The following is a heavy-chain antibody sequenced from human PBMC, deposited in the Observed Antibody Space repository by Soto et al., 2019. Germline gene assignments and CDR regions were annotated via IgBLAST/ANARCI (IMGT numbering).Heavy chain of an antibody. CDR1: GYTFSSRA. Sequence: EVHLWESGGDLVQPGGSLRVSCVGSGYTFSSRAMSWVRQAPGKGLEWVSGIDGGGTTDDADSVKGRFTISRDNSQDTLYLQMNSLRAEDTAVYYCATLLGFSSGGSWYSHVADYWGQGTLVTVSS. CDR2: IDGGGTT. V-gene: IGHV3-23*01. D-gene: IGHD2-8*02. CDR3: ATLLGFSSGGSWYSHVADY. J-gene: IGHJ4*02.